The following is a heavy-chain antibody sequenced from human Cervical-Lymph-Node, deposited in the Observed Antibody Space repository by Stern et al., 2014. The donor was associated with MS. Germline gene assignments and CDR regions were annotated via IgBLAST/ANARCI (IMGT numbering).Heavy chain of an antibody. J-gene: IGHJ4*02. CDR3: ANQGARGLGHPPTTY. CDR2: INAYPGTP. Sequence: QVQLVQSGSELKKPGASVKISCKASGYDFTSSAMSWVRQAPGQGLEWMGWINAYPGTPTYARAFTGRICFSLGTSVTTAYLQISSLKADDTALYYGANQGARGLGHPPTTYGGQGTLVTVPS. D-gene: IGHD1-1*01. CDR1: GYDFTSSA. V-gene: IGHV7-4-1*02.